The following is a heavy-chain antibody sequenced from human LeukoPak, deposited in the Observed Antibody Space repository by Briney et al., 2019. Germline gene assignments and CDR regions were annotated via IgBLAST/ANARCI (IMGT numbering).Heavy chain of an antibody. CDR3: ARVTLYSTGGGSSGWYRPPTYYFDY. Sequence: ASVKVSCKASGYTFTTYDINWVRQATGQGLEWMGWMNPNSGNTGYAQKFQGRVTMTRNTSMSTAYMELSSLRSEDTAVYYCARVTLYSTGGGSSGWYRPPTYYFDYWGQGTLVTVSS. J-gene: IGHJ4*02. CDR2: MNPNSGNT. CDR1: GYTFTTYD. V-gene: IGHV1-8*01. D-gene: IGHD6-19*01.